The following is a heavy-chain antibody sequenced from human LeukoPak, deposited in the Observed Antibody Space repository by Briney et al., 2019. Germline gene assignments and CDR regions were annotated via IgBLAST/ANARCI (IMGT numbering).Heavy chain of an antibody. CDR3: AGDQDTAMGYFDY. CDR1: GGSISSSSYY. J-gene: IGHJ4*02. Sequence: KPSETLSLTCTVSGGSISSSSYYWGWIRQPPGKGLEWIGSIYYSGSTYYNPSLKSRVTISVDTSKNQFSLKLSSVTAADTAVYYCAGDQDTAMGYFDYWGQGTLVTVSS. V-gene: IGHV4-39*07. D-gene: IGHD5-18*01. CDR2: IYYSGST.